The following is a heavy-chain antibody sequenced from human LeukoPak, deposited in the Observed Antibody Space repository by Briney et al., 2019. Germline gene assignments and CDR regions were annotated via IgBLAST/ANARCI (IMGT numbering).Heavy chain of an antibody. Sequence: PGRSLRLSCAASGFSFSSYGMHWVRQAPGKGLEWVAVIWYDGSNKYYADSVKGRFTISRDNSKNTLYLQMNSLRAGDTAVYYCARDRAAAGEYYFDYWGQGTLVTVSS. CDR2: IWYDGSNK. CDR1: GFSFSSYG. CDR3: ARDRAAAGEYYFDY. V-gene: IGHV3-33*01. J-gene: IGHJ4*02. D-gene: IGHD6-13*01.